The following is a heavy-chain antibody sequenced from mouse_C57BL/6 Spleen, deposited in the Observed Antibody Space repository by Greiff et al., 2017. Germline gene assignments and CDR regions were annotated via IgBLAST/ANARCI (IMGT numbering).Heavy chain of an antibody. Sequence: QVQLQQPGAELVKPGASVKLSCKASGYTFTSYWMHWVKQRPGQGLEWIGMIHPNSGSTNYNEKFKSKDTLTVDKSSSTAYMQLSSLTSEDSAVYYCADGGNSFAMDYWGQGTSVTVSS. CDR3: ADGGNSFAMDY. J-gene: IGHJ4*01. CDR1: GYTFTSYW. D-gene: IGHD2-1*01. CDR2: IHPNSGST. V-gene: IGHV1-64*01.